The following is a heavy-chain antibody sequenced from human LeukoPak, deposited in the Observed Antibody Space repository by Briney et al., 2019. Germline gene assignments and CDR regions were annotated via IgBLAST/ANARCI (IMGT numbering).Heavy chain of an antibody. CDR1: GGSTSSSGYY. D-gene: IGHD6-13*01. CDR3: AREYSSSRYGY. J-gene: IGHJ4*02. CDR2: VYYSGTT. Sequence: PSETLSLTCSVSGGSTSSSGYYWGWIRQPPGKGLEWIGSVYYSGTTYYNPSLKSRVTISVDTSKNQFSLRLSSVTAADTAVYYCAREYSSSRYGYWGQGTLVSVSS. V-gene: IGHV4-39*07.